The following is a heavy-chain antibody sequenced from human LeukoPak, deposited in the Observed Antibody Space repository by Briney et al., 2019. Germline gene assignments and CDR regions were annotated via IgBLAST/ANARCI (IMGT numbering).Heavy chain of an antibody. Sequence: GGSLRLSCVASGFTFTSDAMNWVRQAPGKGLEWVSSTVSRGTTQYADSVKGRFTVSRDTSKNTLYLQMNSLRADDTAVYYCAKCSTSAYTTGWCNWIDPWGQGTLVTVS. V-gene: IGHV3-23*01. D-gene: IGHD6-19*01. CDR3: AKCSTSAYTTGWCNWIDP. CDR1: GFTFTSDA. J-gene: IGHJ5*02. CDR2: TVSRGTT.